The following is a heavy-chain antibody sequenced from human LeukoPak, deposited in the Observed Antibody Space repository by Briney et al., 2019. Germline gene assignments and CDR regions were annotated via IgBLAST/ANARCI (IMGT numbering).Heavy chain of an antibody. Sequence: PGGSLRLSRAASGFTFSSYAMSWVRQAPGKGLEWVSAISGSGGSTYYADFVKGRFTISRDNSKNTLYLQMNSLRAEDTAVYYCAKGSPHCSGGSCYLYYYYYYMDVWGKGTTVTVSS. CDR2: ISGSGGST. D-gene: IGHD2-15*01. CDR1: GFTFSSYA. V-gene: IGHV3-23*01. CDR3: AKGSPHCSGGSCYLYYYYYYMDV. J-gene: IGHJ6*03.